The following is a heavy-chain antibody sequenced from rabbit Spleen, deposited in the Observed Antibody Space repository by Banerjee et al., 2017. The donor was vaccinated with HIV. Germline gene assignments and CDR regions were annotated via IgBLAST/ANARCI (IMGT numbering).Heavy chain of an antibody. J-gene: IGHJ3*01. V-gene: IGHV1S7*01. CDR2: IYAAKGST. D-gene: IGHD4-1*01. CDR3: ARAIVPWLGLTRLDL. CDR1: GIDFTNYY. Sequence: QLTETGGGLVQPGGSLTLSCKASGIDFTNYYITWVRQAPGKGLEWIGIIYAAKGSTDYASWVNGRFTISSDNAQSTVDLKMPSLTAADTATYFCARAIVPWLGLTRLDLWGPGTLVTVS.